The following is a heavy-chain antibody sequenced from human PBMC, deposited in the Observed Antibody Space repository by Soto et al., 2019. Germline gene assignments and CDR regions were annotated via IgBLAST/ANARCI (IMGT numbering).Heavy chain of an antibody. CDR2: IYYSGST. D-gene: IGHD2-21*02. Sequence: KPSETLSLTCTVSGGSLSSSSYYWGWLRQPPGKGLEWIGGIYYSGSTYCNPSLKCRVTISVETSKNQFSLKLSSVTAADTAVYYCATVNPGGYCVGDCYFNYFDYWGQGTLVTVSS. V-gene: IGHV4-39*01. CDR1: GGSLSSSSYY. J-gene: IGHJ4*02. CDR3: ATVNPGGYCVGDCYFNYFDY.